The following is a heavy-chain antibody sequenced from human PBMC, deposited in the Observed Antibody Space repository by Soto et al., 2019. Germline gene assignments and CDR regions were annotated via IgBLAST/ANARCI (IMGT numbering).Heavy chain of an antibody. Sequence: QVQLVQSGAEVKKPGASVKVSCKASGYTFTSYAMHWVRQAPGQRLEWMGWINAGNGNTKYSQKFQGRVTITRDTSASTAYMELRSLRSEYTAVYYCARGPGGPDGPGEYWGQGTLVTVSS. CDR3: ARGPGGPDGPGEY. CDR2: INAGNGNT. CDR1: GYTFTSYA. D-gene: IGHD3-10*01. V-gene: IGHV1-3*01. J-gene: IGHJ4*02.